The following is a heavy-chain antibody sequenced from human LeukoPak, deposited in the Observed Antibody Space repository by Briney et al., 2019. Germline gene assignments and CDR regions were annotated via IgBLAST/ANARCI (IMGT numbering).Heavy chain of an antibody. CDR1: GGSISSSNW. Sequence: SGTLSLTCAVSGGSISSSNWWSWVRQPPGKGLEWSGEIYHSGSTYYNPSLKSRVIISVDTSKNQFSLKLSSVTAADTALYYCARLRVQNYGGNWGFDYWGQGTLVTVSS. V-gene: IGHV4-4*02. D-gene: IGHD4-23*01. CDR3: ARLRVQNYGGNWGFDY. CDR2: IYHSGST. J-gene: IGHJ4*02.